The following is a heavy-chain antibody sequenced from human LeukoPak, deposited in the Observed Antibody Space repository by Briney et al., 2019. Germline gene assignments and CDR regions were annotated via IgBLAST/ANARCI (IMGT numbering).Heavy chain of an antibody. CDR1: GGSISSGSYY. CDR3: ARDDCGDYAFGC. V-gene: IGHV4-61*02. D-gene: IGHD4-17*01. J-gene: IGHJ4*02. CDR2: IYTSGST. Sequence: PSETLSLTCTVSGGSISSGSYYWSWIRQPAGKGLEWIGRIYTSGSTNYNPSLKSRVTISVDTSKNQFSLKLSSVTAADTAVYYCARDDCGDYAFGCWGQGTLVTVSS.